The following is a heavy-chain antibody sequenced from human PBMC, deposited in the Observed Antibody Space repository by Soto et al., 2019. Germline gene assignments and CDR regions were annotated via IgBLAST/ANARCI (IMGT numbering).Heavy chain of an antibody. CDR1: GYTFTSYG. V-gene: IGHV1-18*01. J-gene: IGHJ3*02. CDR2: ISAYNGNT. D-gene: IGHD3-16*02. CDR3: AKADYVWGSYRYSGDAFDI. Sequence: QVQLVQSGAEVKKPGASVKVSCKASGYTFTSYGISWVRQAPGQGLEWMGWISAYNGNTNYAQKLQGRVTMTTDTATSTAYMKLRSLRSDDTAVYYCAKADYVWGSYRYSGDAFDIWGQGTMVTVSS.